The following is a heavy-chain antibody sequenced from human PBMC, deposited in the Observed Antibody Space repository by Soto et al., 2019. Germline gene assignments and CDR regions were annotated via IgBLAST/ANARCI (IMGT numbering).Heavy chain of an antibody. J-gene: IGHJ6*02. Sequence: AVQVSCQASGGTFSSNAISWVRQAAGQGLEWMGGIIPLLDTAKYAQKFQGRVTITADKSTSTAYMEVGSLRSEDTAEYYCARATTGPRGGSVYYYYGMDVWGQGTTVTVSS. CDR1: GGTFSSNA. V-gene: IGHV1-69*10. CDR2: IIPLLDTA. CDR3: ARATTGPRGGSVYYYYGMDV. D-gene: IGHD3-10*01.